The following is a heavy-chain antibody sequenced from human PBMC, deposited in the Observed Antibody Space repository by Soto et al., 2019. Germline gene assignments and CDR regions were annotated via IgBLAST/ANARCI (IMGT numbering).Heavy chain of an antibody. D-gene: IGHD2-8*01. J-gene: IGHJ6*02. CDR2: VSGYNGDT. CDR3: AKNGQPPYYYYGMDV. Sequence: QGQLVQSGPEVKKPGASEKVSCKASGYTFSRYGISWVRQAPGQGLEWMGWVSGYNGDTKYAQKVQGRVTMTIDTSTYTAYMELRSLTSDDTAKYYCAKNGQPPYYYYGMDVWGQGTTVTVSS. V-gene: IGHV1-18*01. CDR1: GYTFSRYG.